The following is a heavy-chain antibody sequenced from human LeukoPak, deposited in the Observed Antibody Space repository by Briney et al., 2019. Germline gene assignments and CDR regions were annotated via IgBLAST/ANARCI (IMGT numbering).Heavy chain of an antibody. CDR3: ARYIPSCGGNCDDGFDI. Sequence: PGGSLRLSCAASGFIVSSNYMSWVRQAPGKGLEWVSSISSSSSYIYYADSVKGRFTISRDNAKNSLYLQLNTLRAEDTAVYYCARYIPSCGGNCDDGFDIWGQGTMVTVSS. J-gene: IGHJ3*02. D-gene: IGHD2-21*01. V-gene: IGHV3-21*04. CDR1: GFIVSSNY. CDR2: ISSSSSYI.